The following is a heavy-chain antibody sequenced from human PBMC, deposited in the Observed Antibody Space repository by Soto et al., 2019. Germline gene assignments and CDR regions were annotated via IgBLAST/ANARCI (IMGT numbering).Heavy chain of an antibody. J-gene: IGHJ4*02. CDR2: IYYSGST. D-gene: IGHD3-16*02. CDR3: ARARRSYAYVWGNYRRTLYYFDY. V-gene: IGHV4-59*08. CDR1: GGSISSYY. Sequence: PSETLSLTCTVSGGSISSYYWSWIRQPPGKGLEWIGYIYYSGSTNYNPSLKSRVTISVDTSKNQFSLKLSSVTAADTAVYYCARARRSYAYVWGNYRRTLYYFDYWGQGTLVTVSS.